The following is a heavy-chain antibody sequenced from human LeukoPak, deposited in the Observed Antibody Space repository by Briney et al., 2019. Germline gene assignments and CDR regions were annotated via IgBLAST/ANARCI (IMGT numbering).Heavy chain of an antibody. J-gene: IGHJ4*02. CDR3: ASRIASGNYFFDY. CDR1: GFTFDSYS. V-gene: IGHV3-48*04. Sequence: GGSLRLSCAASGFTFDSYSVNWVRQAPGKGLEWISYISSSSGSIYYADSVKGRFTISRDNAKNTLYLQMNSLRAEDTAVYYCASRIASGNYFFDYWGQGTLVTVSS. D-gene: IGHD1-26*01. CDR2: ISSSSGSI.